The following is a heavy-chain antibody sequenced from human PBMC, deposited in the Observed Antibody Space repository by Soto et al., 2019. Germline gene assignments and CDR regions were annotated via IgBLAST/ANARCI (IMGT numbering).Heavy chain of an antibody. CDR2: ISSSSSTI. Sequence: EVQLVESGGGLVQPGGSLRLSCAASGFTFSSYSMNWVRQAPGKGLEWVSYISSSSSTIYYADSVKGRFTISRDNAKNSLYLQMNSLRDEDTAVYYCARSSVRYAGGKGDYWGQGTLVTVSS. V-gene: IGHV3-48*02. CDR3: ARSSVRYAGGKGDY. CDR1: GFTFSSYS. D-gene: IGHD2-15*01. J-gene: IGHJ4*02.